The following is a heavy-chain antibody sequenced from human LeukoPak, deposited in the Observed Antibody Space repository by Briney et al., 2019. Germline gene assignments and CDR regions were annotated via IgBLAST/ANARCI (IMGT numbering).Heavy chain of an antibody. D-gene: IGHD3-10*01. V-gene: IGHV1-69*05. J-gene: IGHJ4*02. CDR3: ARVDGFESDPDY. CDR2: IIPIFGTA. CDR1: GGTFSSYA. Sequence: RASVKVSCKASGGTFSSYAISWVRQAPGQGLEWMGGIIPIFGTANYAQKFQGRVTITTDESTSTAYMELSSLRSEDTAVYYCARVDGFESDPDYWGQGTLVTVSS.